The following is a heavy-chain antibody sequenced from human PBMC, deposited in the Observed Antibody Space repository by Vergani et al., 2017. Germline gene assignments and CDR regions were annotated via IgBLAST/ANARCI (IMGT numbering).Heavy chain of an antibody. CDR1: GYIFSNFW. CDR2: IYPGDSEV. CDR3: AGREHDSENGEALHV. D-gene: IGHD3-10*01. V-gene: IGHV5-51*01. J-gene: IGHJ3*01. Sequence: EKQLVQSGSETKKPGASLTISCQAFGYIFSNFWIGWVRQRPGRGLELMGNIYPGDSEVKSNPTFRGQVIFSVDTSVNTAYLQWGSLQASDTATYLCAGREHDSENGEALHVWGQGTNITVSS.